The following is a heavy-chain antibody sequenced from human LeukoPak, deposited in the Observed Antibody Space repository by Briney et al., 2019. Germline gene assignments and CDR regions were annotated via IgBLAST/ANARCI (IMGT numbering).Heavy chain of an antibody. CDR3: ARGVAARPFYFYYYMDV. CDR2: IYYSGST. V-gene: IGHV4-59*12. CDR1: GGSISSYY. Sequence: PSETLSLTCTVSGGSISSYYWSWIRQPPGKGLEWIGYIYYSGSTNYNPSLKSRVTISIDTSKNQFSLKVSSVTAADTAVYYCARGVAARPFYFYYYMDVWDTGTTVTFSS. J-gene: IGHJ6*03. D-gene: IGHD6-6*01.